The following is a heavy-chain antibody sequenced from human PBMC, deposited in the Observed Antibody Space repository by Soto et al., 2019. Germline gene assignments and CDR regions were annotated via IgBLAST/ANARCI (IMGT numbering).Heavy chain of an antibody. CDR2: IIPIFGTA. CDR1: GGTFSSYA. CDR3: ARAGVGPELRGYYCYGMDV. J-gene: IGHJ6*02. D-gene: IGHD1-7*01. V-gene: IGHV1-69*13. Sequence: SVKVSCKASGGTFSSYAISWVRQAPGQGLEWMGGIIPIFGTANYAQKFQGRVTITADESTSTAYMELSSLRSEDTAVYYCARAGVGPELRGYYCYGMDVWGQGTTVTVSS.